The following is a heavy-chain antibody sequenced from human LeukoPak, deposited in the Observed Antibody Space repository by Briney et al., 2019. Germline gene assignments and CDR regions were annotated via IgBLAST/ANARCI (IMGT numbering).Heavy chain of an antibody. CDR2: INTDGSST. CDR1: GFTFSSYG. J-gene: IGHJ3*02. D-gene: IGHD5-12*01. Sequence: GGSLRLSCAASGFTFSSYGMHWVRQGPGKGLVWVSRINTDGSSTSNADSVKGRFTISRDNAKNTLYLQMNSLRAEDTAVYYCARDYLCAFDIWGQGTMATVSS. CDR3: ARDYLCAFDI. V-gene: IGHV3-74*01.